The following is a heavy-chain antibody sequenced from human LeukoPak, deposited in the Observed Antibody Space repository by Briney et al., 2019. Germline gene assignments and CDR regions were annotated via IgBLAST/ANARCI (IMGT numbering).Heavy chain of an antibody. V-gene: IGHV3-53*01. J-gene: IGHJ4*02. CDR3: ARLSLDYV. Sequence: KPGESLRLSCAASGFTVSSNYMSWVRQAPGKGLEWVSVIYSGGSTYYADSVEGRFTISRDNSKNTLYLQMNSLRAEDTAVYYCARLSLDYVWGQGTLVTVYS. CDR1: GFTVSSNY. D-gene: IGHD4-17*01. CDR2: IYSGGST.